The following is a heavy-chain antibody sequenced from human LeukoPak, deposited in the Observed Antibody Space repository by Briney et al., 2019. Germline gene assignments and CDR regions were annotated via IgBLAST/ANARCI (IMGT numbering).Heavy chain of an antibody. CDR3: ARDGTSTDDY. J-gene: IGHJ4*02. CDR2: ISGNNDNP. CDR1: GYTFSNFG. Sequence: GASVKVSCKTSGYTFSNFGINWVRQAPGQGLEWMAWISGNNDNPNYGQKFQGRFTVTTDSSTSTAYMELRNLRSDDTAVYYCARDGTSTDDYWGQGTLVTVSP. V-gene: IGHV1-18*01. D-gene: IGHD2-2*01.